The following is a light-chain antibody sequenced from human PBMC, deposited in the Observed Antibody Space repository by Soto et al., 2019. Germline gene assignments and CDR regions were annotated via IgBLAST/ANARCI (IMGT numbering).Light chain of an antibody. CDR2: GNS. V-gene: IGLV1-40*01. J-gene: IGLJ2*01. Sequence: QAVVTQPPSVSGAPGQRVTISCTGSSSNIGAGYDVHWYQQLPGTAPKLLIYGNSNRPSGVPDRFSGAKSGTSASLAITGLQAEDGADYYCQSYDSSLSGSVFCGGTNLTVL. CDR1: SSNIGAGYD. CDR3: QSYDSSLSGSV.